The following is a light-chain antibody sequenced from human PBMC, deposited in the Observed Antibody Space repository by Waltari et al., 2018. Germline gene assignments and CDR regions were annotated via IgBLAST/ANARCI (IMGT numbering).Light chain of an antibody. CDR3: AAWNDSLNGQNV. J-gene: IGLJ1*01. Sequence: QSVLTQPPSASGTPGQRVTISCSGTSSNIGSKSVNWYQQLPGTAPKLLIDRNDHRPSGVPDRFSGPKSGTSASLAISGLQSEDEAVYYCAAWNDSLNGQNVFGTGTKVTVL. CDR1: SSNIGSKS. V-gene: IGLV1-44*01. CDR2: RND.